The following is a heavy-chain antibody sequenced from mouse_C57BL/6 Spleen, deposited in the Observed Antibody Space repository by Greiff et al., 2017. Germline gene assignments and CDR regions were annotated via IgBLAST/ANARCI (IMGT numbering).Heavy chain of an antibody. V-gene: IGHV1-74*01. D-gene: IGHD2-4*01. Sequence: VQLQQPGAELVKPGASVKVSCKASGYTFTSYWMHWVKQRPGQGLEWIGRIHPSASDTNYNQKFKGKATLTVDKSSSTAYMQLSSLTSEDSAVYYCATDDYDVSFAYWGQGTLVTVSA. CDR1: GYTFTSYW. CDR2: IHPSASDT. CDR3: ATDDYDVSFAY. J-gene: IGHJ3*01.